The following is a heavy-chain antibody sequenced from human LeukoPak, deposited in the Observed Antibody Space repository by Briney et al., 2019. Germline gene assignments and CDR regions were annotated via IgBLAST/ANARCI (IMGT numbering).Heavy chain of an antibody. CDR2: ICSSGSTV. V-gene: IGHV3-11*01. CDR3: AEDQDSSSGYRWGDFDT. J-gene: IGHJ3*02. CDR1: GFTFSDYY. D-gene: IGHD6-13*01. Sequence: GGCLRHSCAASGFTFSDYYMRWIRQAPGKGVEWVSYICSSGSTVYYAGSVKGRFTISRDNAKNLLYLQMNSMGDEDTAVYCCAEDQDSSSGYRWGDFDTWGQGTMVTVSS.